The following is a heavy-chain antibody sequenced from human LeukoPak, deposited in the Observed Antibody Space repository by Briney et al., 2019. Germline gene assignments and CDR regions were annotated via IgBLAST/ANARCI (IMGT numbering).Heavy chain of an antibody. CDR1: GGSISSYY. V-gene: IGHV4-59*12. J-gene: IGHJ6*02. CDR3: ARTILLWFGEYYGMDV. D-gene: IGHD3-10*01. CDR2: IYYSGST. Sequence: KSSETLSLTCTVSGGSISSYYWSWIRQPPGKGLEWIGYIYYSGSTNYNPSLKSRVTISVDTSKNQFSLKLGSVTAADTAVYYCARTILLWFGEYYGMDVWGQGTTVTVSS.